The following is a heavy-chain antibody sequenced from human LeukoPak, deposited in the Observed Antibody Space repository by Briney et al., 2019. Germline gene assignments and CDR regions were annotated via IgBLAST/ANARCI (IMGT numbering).Heavy chain of an antibody. CDR3: AKDQGDIVGYYYYYYMDV. Sequence: GGSLRLSCAASGFTFSSYAMSWVRQAPGKGLEWVSAISGSGGGTYYADSVKGRFTISRDNSKNTLYLQMNSLRAEDTAVYYCAKDQGDIVGYYYYYYMDVWGKGTTVTVSS. V-gene: IGHV3-23*01. D-gene: IGHD2-15*01. CDR1: GFTFSSYA. J-gene: IGHJ6*03. CDR2: ISGSGGGT.